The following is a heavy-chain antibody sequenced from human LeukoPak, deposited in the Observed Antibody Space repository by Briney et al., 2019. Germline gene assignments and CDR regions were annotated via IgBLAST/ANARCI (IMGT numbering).Heavy chain of an antibody. V-gene: IGHV4-4*07. Sequence: SETLSLTCTVSGGSVSTYYWNWIRQPAGKGLEWIGRIYTSATTNYNPSLKSRVTMSVDTSKNQFSLRLSSVTAADTAVYYCARRASDYYDSSGYYQLYPFDYWGQGTLVTVSS. J-gene: IGHJ4*02. D-gene: IGHD3-22*01. CDR1: GGSVSTYY. CDR2: IYTSATT. CDR3: ARRASDYYDSSGYYQLYPFDY.